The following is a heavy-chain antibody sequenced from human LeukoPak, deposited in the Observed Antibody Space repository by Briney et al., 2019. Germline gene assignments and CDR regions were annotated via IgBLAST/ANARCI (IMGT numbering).Heavy chain of an antibody. V-gene: IGHV3-48*01. CDR1: GFTFSGYI. Sequence: GGSLRLSCAASGFTFSGYIMNWVRQAPGKGLEWVSFIGTSGNTIYYADSVKGRFTVSRDNAKNSLYLQMNSLRAEDTAVYYCARDQSLDYWGQGTLVTVSS. J-gene: IGHJ4*02. CDR2: IGTSGNTI. CDR3: ARDQSLDY.